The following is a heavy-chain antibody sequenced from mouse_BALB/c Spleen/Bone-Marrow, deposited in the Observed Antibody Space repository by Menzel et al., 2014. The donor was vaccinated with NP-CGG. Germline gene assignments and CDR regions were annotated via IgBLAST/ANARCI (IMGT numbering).Heavy chain of an antibody. Sequence: EVKLVESGGGLVKPGGSLKLSCAASGFAFSSYDMSWVRQTPEKRLEWVAYISSGGGSTYYPDTVKGRFTISRDNAKNTLYLQMSSLKSEDTAMYYCARPLYYYGSSPFYAMDYWGQGPSVTVSS. CDR1: GFAFSSYD. CDR3: ARPLYYYGSSPFYAMDY. D-gene: IGHD1-1*01. CDR2: ISSGGGST. J-gene: IGHJ4*01. V-gene: IGHV5-12-1*01.